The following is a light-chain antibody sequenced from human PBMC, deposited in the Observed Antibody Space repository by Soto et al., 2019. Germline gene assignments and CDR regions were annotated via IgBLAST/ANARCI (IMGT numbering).Light chain of an antibody. V-gene: IGKV1-5*01. Sequence: DIQMTQSPSTLSASVGDRVTIPCRASQSISSWLAWYQQKPGKAPKVLIYDASSLESGVPSRFSGSGSGTEFTLTISSLQPDDFATYYCQQYNSYSGTFGQGTKVDI. CDR3: QQYNSYSGT. J-gene: IGKJ1*01. CDR2: DAS. CDR1: QSISSW.